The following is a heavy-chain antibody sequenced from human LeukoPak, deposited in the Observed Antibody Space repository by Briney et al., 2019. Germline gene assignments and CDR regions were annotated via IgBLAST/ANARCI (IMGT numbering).Heavy chain of an antibody. J-gene: IGHJ4*02. V-gene: IGHV3-21*01. CDR2: ISSSSSYI. D-gene: IGHD1-14*01. CDR3: ARRTPGLFDY. CDR1: GFTFSSYS. Sequence: GGSLRLSCAASGFTFSSYSMSWVRQAPGKWLESVSSISSSSSYIYHAHSVKGRFTISTDNAKNSLYLQMNSLRAEDTAVYYCARRTPGLFDYWGQGTLVTVSS.